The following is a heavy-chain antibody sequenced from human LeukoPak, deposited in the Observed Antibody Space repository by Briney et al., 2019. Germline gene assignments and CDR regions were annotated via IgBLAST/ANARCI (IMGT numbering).Heavy chain of an antibody. CDR3: ARGDVEDFGVSFDY. V-gene: IGHV3-30*04. Sequence: GGSLRLSCAASGFTFSSYAMHWVRQAPGKGREWGAVISYDGSNKYYAASVKGRFTISRDNSKNPLYLQMNSLRAEDTAVYYCARGDVEDFGVSFDYWGQGTLVTVSS. CDR2: ISYDGSNK. CDR1: GFTFSSYA. D-gene: IGHD3-10*01. J-gene: IGHJ4*02.